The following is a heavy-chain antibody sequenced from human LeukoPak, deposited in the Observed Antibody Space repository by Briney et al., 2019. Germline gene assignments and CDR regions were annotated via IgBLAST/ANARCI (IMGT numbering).Heavy chain of an antibody. CDR1: GFTFSSYW. Sequence: GGSLRLSCAASGFTFSSYWMHWVRQAPGKGLVWVSRINSDGSSTSYADSVKGRSTISRDNAKNTLYLQMNSLRAEDTAVYYCARDQRHIVVVTADDAFDIWGQGTMVTVSS. J-gene: IGHJ3*02. CDR3: ARDQRHIVVVTADDAFDI. V-gene: IGHV3-74*01. D-gene: IGHD2-21*02. CDR2: INSDGSST.